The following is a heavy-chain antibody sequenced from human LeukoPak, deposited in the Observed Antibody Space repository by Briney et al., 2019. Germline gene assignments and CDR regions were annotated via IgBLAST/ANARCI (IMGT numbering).Heavy chain of an antibody. CDR1: GGSISSYY. CDR3: ARDPPGSDRIAAAGTYAFDI. V-gene: IGHV4-4*07. Sequence: KPSETLSLTCTVSGGSISSYYWSWIRQPAGKGLEWIGRIYTSGSTNYNPSLKSRVTMSVDTSKNQFSLKLSSVTAADTAVYYCARDPPGSDRIAAAGTYAFDIWGQGTMVTVSS. J-gene: IGHJ3*02. CDR2: IYTSGST. D-gene: IGHD6-13*01.